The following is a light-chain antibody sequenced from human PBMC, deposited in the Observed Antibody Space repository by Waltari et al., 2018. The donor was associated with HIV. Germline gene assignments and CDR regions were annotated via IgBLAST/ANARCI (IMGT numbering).Light chain of an antibody. CDR2: DVT. V-gene: IGLV2-11*01. J-gene: IGLJ2*01. Sequence: QSALTQPRPVSGSPGQSVTISCSGTSSDSHVYYYVPWYQHHPGKAPQYFMYDVTKLPSGVPDRFSGSKSGTPASLTISGLQAEDEADYYCCSYAGSKTHNVAFGGGTRLTVL. CDR1: SSDSHVYYY. CDR3: CSYAGSKTHNVA.